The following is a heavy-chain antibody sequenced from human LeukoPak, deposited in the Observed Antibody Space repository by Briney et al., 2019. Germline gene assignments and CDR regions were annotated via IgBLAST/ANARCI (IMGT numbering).Heavy chain of an antibody. V-gene: IGHV4-61*02. CDR2: IYTTGST. D-gene: IGHD5-18*01. Sequence: SETLSLTCTVSGDSISSGSYYWSWLRQPAGKGLEWIGRIYTTGSTNYNPSLKSRVTISVDTSKNQFSLKLSSVTAADTAVYYCARMPGYSYYYMDVWGKGTTVTVSS. CDR3: ARMPGYSYYYMDV. J-gene: IGHJ6*03. CDR1: GDSISSGSYY.